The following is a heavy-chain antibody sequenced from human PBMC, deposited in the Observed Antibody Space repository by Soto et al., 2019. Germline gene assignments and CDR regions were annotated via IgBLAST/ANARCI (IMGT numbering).Heavy chain of an antibody. D-gene: IGHD1-26*01. CDR3: ARDAGASWFDP. CDR2: GYYSGST. Sequence: PSETLSLTCAVSGGSISSYYWSWIRQPPGKGLGWIWYGYYSGSTNYNPSLQRRITISVDTSKNQFSLKLSSVTAADTAVYYCARDAGASWFDPRGQGTLVTVSS. CDR1: GGSISSYY. V-gene: IGHV4-59*01. J-gene: IGHJ5*02.